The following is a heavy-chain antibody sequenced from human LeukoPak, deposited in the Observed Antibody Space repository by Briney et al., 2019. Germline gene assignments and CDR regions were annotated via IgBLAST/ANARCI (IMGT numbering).Heavy chain of an antibody. V-gene: IGHV3-48*04. CDR1: GFTFSSYS. D-gene: IGHD3-10*01. Sequence: GGSLRLSCAASGFTFSSYSMNWVRQAPGKGLEWVSYISSSSSTIYYADSVKGRFTVSRDNAKNSLYLQMNSLRAEDTAVYYCARTGMVREVIVRYFDLWGRGTLVTVSS. CDR3: ARTGMVREVIVRYFDL. CDR2: ISSSSSTI. J-gene: IGHJ2*01.